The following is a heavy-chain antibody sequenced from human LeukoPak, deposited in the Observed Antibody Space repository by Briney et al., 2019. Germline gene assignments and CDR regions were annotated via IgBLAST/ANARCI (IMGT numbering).Heavy chain of an antibody. CDR3: ARDPRQDATVVTGAFDI. CDR2: IYYSGSA. J-gene: IGHJ3*02. D-gene: IGHD4-23*01. Sequence: AETLSLTCTVSGGSISSYYWSWVRQPPGKGLEWVGHIYYSGSANYNPALKSRVTISVDTSKNQFSPKLSSVTAADTAVYYCARDPRQDATVVTGAFDIWGQGTMVTVSS. CDR1: GGSISSYY. V-gene: IGHV4-59*01.